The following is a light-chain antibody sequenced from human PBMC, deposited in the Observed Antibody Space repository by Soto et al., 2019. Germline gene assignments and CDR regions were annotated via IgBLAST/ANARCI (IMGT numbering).Light chain of an antibody. V-gene: IGKV3-20*01. CDR2: GVS. CDR1: QSVSKTY. Sequence: EIVLMQSLGTLSLSPGERATLSCRASQSVSKTYLAWYQQKPGQAPRLLMFGVSSRATGIPDRFSGSGSKTDFTLTISRLEPGDFAVYYCQQYGTLPWTFGQGTKVEIK. J-gene: IGKJ1*01. CDR3: QQYGTLPWT.